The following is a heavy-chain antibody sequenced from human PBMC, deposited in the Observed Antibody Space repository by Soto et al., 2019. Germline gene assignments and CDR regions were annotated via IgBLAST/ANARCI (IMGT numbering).Heavy chain of an antibody. CDR3: TRYLYYFDSSAYYGHNWFDP. CDR1: GGTFSTYT. CDR2: IIPMFGTT. J-gene: IGHJ5*02. D-gene: IGHD3-22*01. V-gene: IGHV1-69*12. Sequence: QVQLVQSGAEVKKPGSSVKVSCKASGGTFSTYTMSWVRQAPGQGLEWMGGIIPMFGTTNYAENFQGRVTITADESTSTAYMELSSLRSEDTAVYYCTRYLYYFDSSAYYGHNWFDPWGQGTRVTVSS.